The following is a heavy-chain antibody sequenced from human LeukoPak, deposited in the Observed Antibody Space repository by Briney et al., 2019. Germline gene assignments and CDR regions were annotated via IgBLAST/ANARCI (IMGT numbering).Heavy chain of an antibody. Sequence: GGSLRLSCAASGFTFSSYGMHWVRQAPGKGLEWVAFIRYDGSNKYYADSVKGRFTISRDNSKNTLYLQMNSLRAEDTAVYYCAKWGCSGGSCYPFDYWGQGTLVTASS. CDR3: AKWGCSGGSCYPFDY. CDR2: IRYDGSNK. CDR1: GFTFSSYG. D-gene: IGHD2-15*01. V-gene: IGHV3-30*02. J-gene: IGHJ4*02.